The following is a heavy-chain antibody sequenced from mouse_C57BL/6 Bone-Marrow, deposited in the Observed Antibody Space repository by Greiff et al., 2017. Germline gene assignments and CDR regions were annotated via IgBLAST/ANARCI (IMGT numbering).Heavy chain of an antibody. V-gene: IGHV1-64*01. CDR3: ASFYHYVHY. CDR1: GYTFTSYW. J-gene: IGHJ4*01. CDR2: IHPTSSST. Sequence: VQLKQPGAELVKPGASVKLSCKASGYTFTSYWMHWVKQRPGQGLEWIGMIHPTSSSTNYNEKFKSKATLTVDKSSSAAYMQLSSLTSEDSAVYYCASFYHYVHYWGQGTSVTASS. D-gene: IGHD1-1*01.